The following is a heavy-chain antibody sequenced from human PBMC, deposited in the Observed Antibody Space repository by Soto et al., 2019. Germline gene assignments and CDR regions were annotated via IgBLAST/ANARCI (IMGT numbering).Heavy chain of an antibody. CDR2: TYYRSKWYR. CDR3: ARDGGSSYGFFDY. D-gene: IGHD5-18*01. CDR1: GDSVSSNSAA. J-gene: IGHJ4*02. Sequence: SQTLSLTCAISGDSVSSNSAAWNWFGQSPSRGLEWLGRTYYRSKWYRNYAVSVESRITINPDTSKNQFSLQLNSVTPEDTAVYYGARDGGSSYGFFDYWGQGTLVTVAS. V-gene: IGHV6-1*01.